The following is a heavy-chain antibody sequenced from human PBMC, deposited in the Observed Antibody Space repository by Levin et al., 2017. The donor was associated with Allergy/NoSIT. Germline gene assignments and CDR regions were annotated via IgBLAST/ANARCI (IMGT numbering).Heavy chain of an antibody. CDR2: FYPGDSET. V-gene: IGHV5-51*01. Sequence: GGSLRLSCKASGYNFISYWIAWVRQQPGKGLEWMGIFYPGDSETRYSPSFQGQVTISVDKSISTAYLQWSSLKASDTAMYYCARGKTFDYWGQGTLVTVSS. CDR1: GYNFISYW. CDR3: ARGKTFDY. J-gene: IGHJ4*02.